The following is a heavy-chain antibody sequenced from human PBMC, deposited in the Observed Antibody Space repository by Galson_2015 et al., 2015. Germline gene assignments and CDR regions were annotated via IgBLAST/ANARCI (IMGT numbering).Heavy chain of an antibody. CDR3: ARGIAAAGTGFPFDY. Sequence: SVKVSCTASGYTFTSYGISWVRQAPGQGLEWMGWISAYNGNTNYAQKLQGRVTMTTDTSTSTAYMELRSLRSDDTAVYYCARGIAAAGTGFPFDYWGQGTLVTVSS. D-gene: IGHD6-13*01. CDR2: ISAYNGNT. V-gene: IGHV1-18*01. CDR1: GYTFTSYG. J-gene: IGHJ4*02.